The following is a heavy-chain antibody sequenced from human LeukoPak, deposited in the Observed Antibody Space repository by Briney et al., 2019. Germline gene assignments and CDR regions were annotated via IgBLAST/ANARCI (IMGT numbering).Heavy chain of an antibody. CDR1: GFTFSSYG. D-gene: IGHD4-17*01. CDR2: ISYDGSNK. CDR3: AKDPGTVTTSPHYFDY. V-gene: IGHV3-30*18. J-gene: IGHJ4*02. Sequence: GRSLRLSCAASGFTFSSYGMHWVRQAPGKGLEWVAVISYDGSNKYYADSVKGRFTISRDNSKNTLYLQMNSLRAEDTAVYYCAKDPGTVTTSPHYFDYWGQGPLVTVSS.